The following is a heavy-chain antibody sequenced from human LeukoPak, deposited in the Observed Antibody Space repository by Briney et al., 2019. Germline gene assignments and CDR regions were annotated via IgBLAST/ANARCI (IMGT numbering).Heavy chain of an antibody. V-gene: IGHV4-59*01. CDR2: IYYSGST. D-gene: IGHD3-22*01. CDR1: GGSFSGYY. J-gene: IGHJ3*02. CDR3: ARESTYYDSSGSYAFDI. Sequence: PSETLSLTCAVYGGSFSGYYWSWIRQPPGKGLEWIGYIYYSGSTNYNPSLKSRVTISVDTSKNQFSLKLSSVTAADTAVYYCARESTYYDSSGSYAFDIWGQGTMVTVSS.